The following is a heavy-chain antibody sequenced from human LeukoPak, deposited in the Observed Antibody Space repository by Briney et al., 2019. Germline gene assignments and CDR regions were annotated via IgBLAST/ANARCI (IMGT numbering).Heavy chain of an antibody. D-gene: IGHD3-10*01. J-gene: IGHJ5*02. CDR1: GGSFSGYY. CDR2: INHSGST. CDR3: ARGDLLWFGELFAAWFDP. Sequence: SETLSLTCAVYGGSFSGYYWSWIRQPPGKGLEWIGEINHSGSTNYNPSLKGRVTISVDTSKNQFSLKLSSVTAADTAVYYCARGDLLWFGELFAAWFDPWGQGTLVTVSS. V-gene: IGHV4-34*01.